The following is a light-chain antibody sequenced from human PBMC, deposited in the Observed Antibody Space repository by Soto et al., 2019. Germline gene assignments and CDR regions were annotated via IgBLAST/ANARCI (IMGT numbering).Light chain of an antibody. CDR1: SGHSTYT. CDR3: QTWGTGTVV. Sequence: QLVLTQSPSATASLGASVKLTCTLSSGHSTYTIAWHQQQPEKGPRFLMRLNSDVSHIKGDGIPDRFSGSSSGAERYLTISSLQSDDEADYYCQTWGTGTVVFGGGTKLTVL. V-gene: IGLV4-69*01. J-gene: IGLJ2*01. CDR2: LNSDVSH.